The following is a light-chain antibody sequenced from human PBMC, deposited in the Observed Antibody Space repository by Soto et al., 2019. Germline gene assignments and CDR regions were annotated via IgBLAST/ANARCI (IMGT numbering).Light chain of an antibody. CDR2: GAS. Sequence: DIVMTQSTATLSVSPGERATLSCRASQSVRNNLAWYQQKPGQSPRLLIYGASTRATGIPARFSGSGSGTEFTLTISGLQFDDLAVYYCQQYDNWPPITFGQGTRLEIK. CDR3: QQYDNWPPIT. CDR1: QSVRNN. J-gene: IGKJ5*01. V-gene: IGKV3-15*01.